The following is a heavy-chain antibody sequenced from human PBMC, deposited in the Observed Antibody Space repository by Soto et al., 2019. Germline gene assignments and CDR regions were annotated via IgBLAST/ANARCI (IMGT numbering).Heavy chain of an antibody. Sequence: QVQLQESGPGLVKPSQTLSLTCTVSGASITSGDYYWSWVRQAPGRGLEWIGYIYYSGTTYYNPSLKTRITMSRDKSKNQFSLILNSVTAADTAVYYCVREVSPSDRENSFDIWGQGTMVTVSS. J-gene: IGHJ3*02. CDR2: IYYSGTT. CDR1: GASITSGDYY. D-gene: IGHD3-10*01. CDR3: VREVSPSDRENSFDI. V-gene: IGHV4-30-4*01.